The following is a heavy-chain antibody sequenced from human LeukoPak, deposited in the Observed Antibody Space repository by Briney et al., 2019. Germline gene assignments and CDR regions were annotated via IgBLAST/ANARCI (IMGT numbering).Heavy chain of an antibody. V-gene: IGHV4-59*08. CDR1: GSPISSYH. J-gene: IGHJ3*02. D-gene: IGHD5-18*01. CDR3: ARRTDTAMGNDAFDI. Sequence: SEPLSLTCTVSGSPISSYHWSWIRQPQGKGLEWIGYFYYSGSTNCNPTLKSRVTISVVTSKNHCSLKLSSVTAEDTTVYYCARRTDTAMGNDAFDIWGQGTMVTVSS. CDR2: FYYSGST.